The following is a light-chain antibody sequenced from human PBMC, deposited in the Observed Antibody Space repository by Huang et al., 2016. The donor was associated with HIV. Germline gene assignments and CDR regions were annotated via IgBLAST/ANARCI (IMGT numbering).Light chain of an antibody. CDR3: LQDYNYPST. J-gene: IGKJ2*01. Sequence: AIQMTQSPSSLSASVGDRVTITCRASQDIRNDLGWYQQRPGKVPRPLIYAAFNLQSGVPSRFSGSGSGTDFTLTISDLRPEDFATYYCLQDYNYPSTFGLGTKLEL. V-gene: IGKV1-6*01. CDR2: AAF. CDR1: QDIRND.